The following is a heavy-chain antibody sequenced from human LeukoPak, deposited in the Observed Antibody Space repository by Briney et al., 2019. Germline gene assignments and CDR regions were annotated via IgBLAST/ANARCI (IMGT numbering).Heavy chain of an antibody. CDR2: ISSSSSYI. V-gene: IGHV3-21*01. Sequence: GGSLRLSCAASGFTFSSYSMNWVRQAPGKGLEWVSSISSSSSYIYYADSVKGRFTISRDNAKNSLYLQTNSLRAEDTAVYYCARESYYDSSGYWGSLGYWGQGTLVSVSS. J-gene: IGHJ4*02. CDR3: ARESYYDSSGYWGSLGY. CDR1: GFTFSSYS. D-gene: IGHD3-22*01.